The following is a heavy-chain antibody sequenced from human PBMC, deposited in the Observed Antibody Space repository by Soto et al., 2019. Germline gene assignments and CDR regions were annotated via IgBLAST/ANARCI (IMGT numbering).Heavy chain of an antibody. D-gene: IGHD6-19*01. CDR2: ISGSGGDT. Sequence: PGGSLRLCCAASGFTFSIYAMSCVRQAPGKGLGWVSGISGSGGDTFYADSVKGRFNISRDNPKNTLYLPMNRLSAEDTAVYYCAVYNSGWYGAFDSWGKRTMVPVSS. CDR1: GFTFSIYA. CDR3: AVYNSGWYGAFDS. V-gene: IGHV3-23*01. J-gene: IGHJ3*01.